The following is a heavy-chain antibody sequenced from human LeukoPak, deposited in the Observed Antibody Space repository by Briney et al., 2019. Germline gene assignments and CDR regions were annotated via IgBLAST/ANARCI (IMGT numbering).Heavy chain of an antibody. CDR3: VRDRSYGAFDY. Sequence: GGSLRLSCAASGFTFSSYSMNWVRQAPGKGLEWVSGITWNGGTTGYADSVRGRFTISRDNAKNSLYPQMNSLRAEDTAFYHCVRDRSYGAFDYWGQGNLVTVSS. D-gene: IGHD5-18*01. J-gene: IGHJ4*02. CDR1: GFTFSSYS. CDR2: ITWNGGTT. V-gene: IGHV3-20*01.